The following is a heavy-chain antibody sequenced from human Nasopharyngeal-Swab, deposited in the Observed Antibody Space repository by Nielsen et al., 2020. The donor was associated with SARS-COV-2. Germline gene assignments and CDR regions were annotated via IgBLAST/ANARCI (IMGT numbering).Heavy chain of an antibody. D-gene: IGHD6-19*01. J-gene: IGHJ1*01. V-gene: IGHV3-69-1*01. CDR1: GFIFSDYS. CDR2: IRGSNDI. CDR3: ARVSVAGQEYFHH. Sequence: GESLKISCAASGFIFSDYSMNWVRQAPGKGLEWISYIRGSNDIYYADSVKGRFTISRDNARNSLFLQMNSLRAEDTAVYYCARVSVAGQEYFHHWGQGTLVTVSS.